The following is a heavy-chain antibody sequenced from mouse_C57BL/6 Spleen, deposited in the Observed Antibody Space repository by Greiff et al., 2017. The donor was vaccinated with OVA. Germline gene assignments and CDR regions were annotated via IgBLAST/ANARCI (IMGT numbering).Heavy chain of an antibody. D-gene: IGHD1-1*01. CDR1: GYTFTSYW. J-gene: IGHJ2*01. CDR2: IYPGNSDT. CDR3: TGYYGSFDY. V-gene: IGHV1-5*01. Sequence: VQLQQSGTVLARPGASVKMSCKTSGYTFTSYWMHWVKQRPGQGLEWIGAIYPGNSDTRYNQKFKGKAKLTAVTSASTAYIELSSLTKEDAAVYYCTGYYGSFDYWGQGTTLTVSS.